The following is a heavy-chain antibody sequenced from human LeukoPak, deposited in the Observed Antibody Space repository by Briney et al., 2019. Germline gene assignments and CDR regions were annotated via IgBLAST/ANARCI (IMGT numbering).Heavy chain of an antibody. Sequence: GGSLRLSCAASGFTVNSNYMSWVRQAPGKGLVWVSHSNSDGSSTSYADSVRGRFTISRDNAKNTLYLQMNSLRAEDTAVYYCARDLKGPVNDVFDMWGQGTMVTVSS. CDR3: ARDLKGPVNDVFDM. CDR2: SNSDGSST. D-gene: IGHD4-23*01. J-gene: IGHJ3*02. CDR1: GFTVNSNY. V-gene: IGHV3-74*01.